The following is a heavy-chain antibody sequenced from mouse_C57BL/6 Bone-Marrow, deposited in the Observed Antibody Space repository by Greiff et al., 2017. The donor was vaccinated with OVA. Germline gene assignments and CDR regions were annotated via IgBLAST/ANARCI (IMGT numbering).Heavy chain of an antibody. Sequence: QVQLQQPGAELVKPGASVKLSCKASGYTFTSYWMQWVKQRPGQGLEWIGEIDPSDSYTNYNQKFKGKATLTVDTSSSTAYMQRSSLTSEDSAVYYWARSGGWVRRDHWYFEVWGTGTTVTVSS. V-gene: IGHV1-50*01. CDR2: IDPSDSYT. D-gene: IGHD2-2*01. J-gene: IGHJ1*03. CDR3: ARSGGWVRRDHWYFEV. CDR1: GYTFTSYW.